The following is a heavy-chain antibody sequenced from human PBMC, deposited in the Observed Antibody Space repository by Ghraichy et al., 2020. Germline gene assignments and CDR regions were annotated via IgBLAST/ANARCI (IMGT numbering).Heavy chain of an antibody. J-gene: IGHJ4*02. CDR3: ARYQEQLGY. Sequence: GGSLRLSCAASGFTFSSYSMNWVRQAPGKGLEWVANIKQDGSEKYYVDSVKGRFTVSRDNAKNSLYLQLDSLRVEDTAIYYCARYQEQLGYWGQGTLVTVSS. CDR2: IKQDGSEK. D-gene: IGHD6-13*01. V-gene: IGHV3-7*03. CDR1: GFTFSSYS.